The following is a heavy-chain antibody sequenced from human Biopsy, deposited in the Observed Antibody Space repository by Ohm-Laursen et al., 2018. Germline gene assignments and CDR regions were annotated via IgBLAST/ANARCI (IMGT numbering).Heavy chain of an antibody. D-gene: IGHD1-1*01. Sequence: SLRLSCAASGFTFDDYAMSWVRQAPGKGLEWVSGISWNSGSIMYADSVRGRFTISRDNSKNSLFLQMNSVRPEDTAFYYCAKQGPQWNDAFDHWGQGALVTVSS. CDR1: GFTFDDYA. J-gene: IGHJ4*02. CDR3: AKQGPQWNDAFDH. V-gene: IGHV3-9*01. CDR2: ISWNSGSI.